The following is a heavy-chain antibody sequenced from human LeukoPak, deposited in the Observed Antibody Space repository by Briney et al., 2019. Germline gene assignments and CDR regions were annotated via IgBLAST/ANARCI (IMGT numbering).Heavy chain of an antibody. Sequence: GESLKISCKGSEYRFNSYWISWVRQMPGTGLEWMGRIDPSDSYTNYSPSFQGHVTISADKSISTVYLQWSSLKASDTAMYYCARGGWSGYDSNWFDPWGQGTLVTVSS. CDR3: ARGGWSGYDSNWFDP. D-gene: IGHD5-12*01. V-gene: IGHV5-10-1*01. J-gene: IGHJ5*02. CDR2: IDPSDSYT. CDR1: EYRFNSYW.